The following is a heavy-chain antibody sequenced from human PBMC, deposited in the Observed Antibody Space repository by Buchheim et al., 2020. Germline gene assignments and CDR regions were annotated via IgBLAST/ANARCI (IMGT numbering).Heavy chain of an antibody. CDR3: ARSVTIMSVATFGY. Sequence: EVQLLESGGGLVQPGGSLKLSCSASGFTFSSYAMSWVRQAPGKGLEWVSAISGSGGSTYYADSVKGRFPISRDHSKNTLYLQMNSLRTDDTAVYYCARSVTIMSVATFGYWGQGTL. V-gene: IGHV3-23*01. D-gene: IGHD5-12*01. CDR1: GFTFSSYA. J-gene: IGHJ4*02. CDR2: ISGSGGST.